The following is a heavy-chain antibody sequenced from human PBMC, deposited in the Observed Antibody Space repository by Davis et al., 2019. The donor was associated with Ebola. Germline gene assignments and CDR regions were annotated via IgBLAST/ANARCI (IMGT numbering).Heavy chain of an antibody. J-gene: IGHJ6*02. V-gene: IGHV3-30*03. CDR1: GFTFSSHG. D-gene: IGHD3-16*01. CDR3: ARGLYGMDV. Sequence: GESLKISCAASGFTFSSHGMHWVRQAPGKGLEWVAVISYDGGNPFHADSVKGRFTISRDNAKKSLYLEMNSLRAEDTAVYYCARGLYGMDVWGQGTTVTVPS. CDR2: ISYDGGNP.